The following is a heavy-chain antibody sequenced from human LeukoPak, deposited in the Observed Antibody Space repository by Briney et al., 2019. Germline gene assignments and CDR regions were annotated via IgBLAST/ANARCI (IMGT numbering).Heavy chain of an antibody. CDR1: GFTFISYS. CDR2: IWYDGSNK. Sequence: GGSLRLSCAASGFTFISYSMYWVRQAPGKGLEWVAVIWYDGSNKYYADSVKGRFTISRDNSKNTLYLQMNSLRAEDTAVYYCAGSIAVAATIDYSGPRTLVTVSS. D-gene: IGHD6-19*01. CDR3: AGSIAVAATIDY. J-gene: IGHJ4*01. V-gene: IGHV3-33*03.